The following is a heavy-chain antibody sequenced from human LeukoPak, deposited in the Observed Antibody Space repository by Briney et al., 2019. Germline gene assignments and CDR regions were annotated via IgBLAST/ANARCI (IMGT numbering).Heavy chain of an antibody. CDR3: TTDNGYTAFDI. V-gene: IGHV3-66*01. D-gene: IGHD2-2*02. CDR1: GFTDSSNY. CDR2: IYSGGST. Sequence: PGGSLRLSCAASGFTDSSNYMSWVRQAPGKGLEWVAVIYSGGSTFCADSVKGRFTISRDNSKNTLYLQMNSLKTEDTAVYYCTTDNGYTAFDIWGQGTMVTVSS. J-gene: IGHJ3*02.